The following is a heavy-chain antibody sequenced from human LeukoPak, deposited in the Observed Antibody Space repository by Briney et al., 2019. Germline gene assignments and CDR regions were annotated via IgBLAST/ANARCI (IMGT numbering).Heavy chain of an antibody. J-gene: IGHJ6*02. CDR2: IYYSGST. CDR1: GGPISSYY. CDR3: ARDRGVATYNYYGLDV. Sequence: SETLSLTCTVSGGPISSYYWSWIRQPPGKGLEWIGYIYYSGSTNYNPSLKSRVTISVDTSKNQFSLKLSSVTAADTAVYYCARDRGVATYNYYGLDVWGQGTTVTVSS. D-gene: IGHD2-8*01. V-gene: IGHV4-59*01.